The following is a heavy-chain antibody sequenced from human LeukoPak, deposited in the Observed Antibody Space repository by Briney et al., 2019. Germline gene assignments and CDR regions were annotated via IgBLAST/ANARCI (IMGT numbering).Heavy chain of an antibody. V-gene: IGHV3-21*01. Sequence: GGSLRLSCAASTFTFSSYSMNWVRQAPGKGLEWVSSISSSSTYKYYADSVKGRFTISRDNAKNSLYLQMNSLRAEDTAVYYCARDIASEAFDYWGQGTLVTVSS. CDR1: TFTFSSYS. CDR2: ISSSSTYK. CDR3: ARDIASEAFDY. D-gene: IGHD1-26*01. J-gene: IGHJ4*02.